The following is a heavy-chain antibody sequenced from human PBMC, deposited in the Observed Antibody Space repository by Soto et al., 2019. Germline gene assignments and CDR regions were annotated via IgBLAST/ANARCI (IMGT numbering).Heavy chain of an antibody. J-gene: IGHJ4*02. CDR3: ARQGATNTYDY. CDR2: ISSSSSYI. CDR1: GFTFISHT. Sequence: SGGSLRLSCAASGFTFISHTMNWVRQYPGKGLEWVSYISSSSSYIYYADSVKGRFTISRDNAKNSLYLQMNSLRAEDTAVYYCARQGATNTYDYWGQGTLVTVSS. V-gene: IGHV3-21*01.